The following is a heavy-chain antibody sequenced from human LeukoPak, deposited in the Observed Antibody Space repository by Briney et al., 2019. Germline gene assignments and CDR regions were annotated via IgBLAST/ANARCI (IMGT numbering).Heavy chain of an antibody. J-gene: IGHJ4*02. V-gene: IGHV1-2*02. CDR2: INPNSGGT. CDR1: GYTFTGYY. CDR3: ARVGYSSSWYGAAYYFDY. D-gene: IGHD6-13*01. Sequence: ASVKVSCEASGYTFTGYYMHWVRQAPGQGLEWMGWINPNSGGTNYAQKFQGRVTMTRDTSISTAYMELSRLRSDDTAVYYCARVGYSSSWYGAAYYFDYWGQGTLVTVSS.